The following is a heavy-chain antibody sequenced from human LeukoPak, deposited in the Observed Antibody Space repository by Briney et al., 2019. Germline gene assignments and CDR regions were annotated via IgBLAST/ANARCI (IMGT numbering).Heavy chain of an antibody. D-gene: IGHD3-10*01. CDR1: GGSISSRNW. Sequence: PSETLSPTCAVSGGSISSRNWWSWVRQPPGKGLEWIGEIYHSGSTNYNPSLKSRVTISVDKSKNQFSLKLSSVTAADTAVYYCARGGGMVRSMDIRGQGTMVTVSS. J-gene: IGHJ3*02. V-gene: IGHV4-4*02. CDR2: IYHSGST. CDR3: ARGGGMVRSMDI.